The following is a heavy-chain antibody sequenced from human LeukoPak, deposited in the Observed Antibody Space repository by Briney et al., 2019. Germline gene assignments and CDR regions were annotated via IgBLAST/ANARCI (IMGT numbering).Heavy chain of an antibody. V-gene: IGHV4-39*07. Sequence: SQTLSLTCTVSGGSISSGDYYWSWIRQPPGKGLEWIASGDYSGGTYYNPSLESRVAISADMSKNQISLKLTSVTGADTAEYYCAGERGEEYSSGWYKTNYFYNWGQGIRVTVSS. CDR3: AGERGEEYSSGWYKTNYFYN. CDR2: GDYSGGT. CDR1: GGSISSGDYY. J-gene: IGHJ4*02. D-gene: IGHD6-19*01.